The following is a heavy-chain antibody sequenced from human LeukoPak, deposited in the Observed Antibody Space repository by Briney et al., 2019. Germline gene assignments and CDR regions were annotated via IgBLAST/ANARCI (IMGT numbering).Heavy chain of an antibody. Sequence: QPGGSLRLSCAASGFTFSTYAMTWVRQAPGKGREWVSGINSNGDEIYYADSVRGRFTISRDNSNNALYLQMDSLRAEDTAVYYCANWIGSSSRDYWGQGTLVTVSP. V-gene: IGHV3-23*01. J-gene: IGHJ4*02. CDR2: INSNGDEI. D-gene: IGHD6-6*01. CDR3: ANWIGSSSRDY. CDR1: GFTFSTYA.